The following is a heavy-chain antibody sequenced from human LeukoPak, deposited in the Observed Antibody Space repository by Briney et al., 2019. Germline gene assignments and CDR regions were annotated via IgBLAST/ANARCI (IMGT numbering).Heavy chain of an antibody. J-gene: IGHJ4*02. D-gene: IGHD5-24*01. CDR1: GFTFSSYV. CDR3: AADDYNQSLFGY. CDR2: VSNSGDRS. Sequence: GGSLRLSCAASGFTFSSYVMSWVRQAPGKWLEWVSTVSNSGDRSYYADSVKGRFTISRDNSKNTLYLQMNSLRAEDTAVYYCAADDYNQSLFGYWGQGTLVTVSS. V-gene: IGHV3-23*01.